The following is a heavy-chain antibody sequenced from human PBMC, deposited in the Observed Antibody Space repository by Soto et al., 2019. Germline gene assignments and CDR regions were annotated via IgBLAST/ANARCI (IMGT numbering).Heavy chain of an antibody. V-gene: IGHV3-66*01. D-gene: IGHD2-21*01. CDR3: AIFFVLGGHPILHSFGMHG. CDR2: IYSAGNT. CDR1: GFTVSSNY. Sequence: GGSLRLSCAASGFTVSSNYMSWVRQAPGKGLEWISIIYSAGNTYYADSVKGRFTISRDNSKNTLYLQMNSLGAEDTAVYYCAIFFVLGGHPILHSFGMHGCGQRASATVS. J-gene: IGHJ6*02.